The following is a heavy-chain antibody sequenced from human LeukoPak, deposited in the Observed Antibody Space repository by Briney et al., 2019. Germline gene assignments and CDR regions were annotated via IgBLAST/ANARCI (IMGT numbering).Heavy chain of an antibody. Sequence: SCKVSGYTLTELSMHWVRQAPGKGLEWVAVISYDGSNNYYADPVKGRFTISRDNSKNTLYLQMNSLRAEDTAVYYCAKSMGQWLPPDYWGQGTLVTVSS. V-gene: IGHV3-30*18. CDR1: GYTLTELS. CDR2: ISYDGSNN. CDR3: AKSMGQWLPPDY. D-gene: IGHD6-19*01. J-gene: IGHJ4*02.